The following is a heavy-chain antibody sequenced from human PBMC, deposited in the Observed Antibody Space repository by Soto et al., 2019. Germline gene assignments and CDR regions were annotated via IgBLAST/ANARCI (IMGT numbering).Heavy chain of an antibody. J-gene: IGHJ4*02. CDR1: VGSISMGDYC. CDR3: AREVNMVRGLDY. V-gene: IGHV4-30-4*01. CDR2: LYYSGST. D-gene: IGHD3-10*01. Sequence: PSECLCLASIFSVGSISMGDYCWSWSRQHPGKGLEWIGYLYYSGSTYYNPSLKSRVTISVDTSKNQLSLKLSSVTAADTAVYYCAREVNMVRGLDYWGQGTMVTVSS.